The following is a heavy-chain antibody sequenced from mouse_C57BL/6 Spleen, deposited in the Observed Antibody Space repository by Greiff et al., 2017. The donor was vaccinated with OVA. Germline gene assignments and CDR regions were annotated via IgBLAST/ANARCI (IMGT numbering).Heavy chain of an antibody. CDR1: GYSFTDYN. CDR2: INPNYVTT. D-gene: IGHD1-1*01. Sequence: EVQLQQSGPELVKPGASVKISCKASGYSFTDYNMNWVKQSNGKSLEWIGVINPNYVTTSYNQKFKGKATLTVYQSSSTAYMQLNSLTSEYSAVYYGARDYYYGSSLSYFDYWGQGTTLTVSS. J-gene: IGHJ2*01. CDR3: ARDYYYGSSLSYFDY. V-gene: IGHV1-39*01.